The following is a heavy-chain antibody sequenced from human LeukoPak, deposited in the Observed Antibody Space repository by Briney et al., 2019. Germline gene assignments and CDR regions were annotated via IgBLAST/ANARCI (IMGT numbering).Heavy chain of an antibody. D-gene: IGHD2-2*01. CDR2: ISAYNGNT. CDR3: ARGCSSTSCYARPVGMDV. J-gene: IGHJ6*02. CDR1: GYTFTRYG. Sequence: ASVKVSYKSSGYTFTRYGISGVRQAPGQGLEWMGWISAYNGNTNYAQKLQGRVTMTTDTSTSTAYMELRSLRSDDTAVYYCARGCSSTSCYARPVGMDVWGQGTTVTVSS. V-gene: IGHV1-18*01.